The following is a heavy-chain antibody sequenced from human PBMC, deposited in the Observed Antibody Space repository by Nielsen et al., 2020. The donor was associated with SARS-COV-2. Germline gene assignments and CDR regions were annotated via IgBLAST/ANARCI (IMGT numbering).Heavy chain of an antibody. CDR3: AKDSGSYYQHGMDV. Sequence: GSLKISCAASGFTFSSYGMHWVRQAPGKGLEWVAVISYDGSNKYYADSVKGRFTISRDNSKNTLYLQMNSLRAEDTAVYYCAKDSGSYYQHGMDVWGQGTTVTVSS. V-gene: IGHV3-30*18. D-gene: IGHD1-26*01. CDR1: GFTFSSYG. CDR2: ISYDGSNK. J-gene: IGHJ6*02.